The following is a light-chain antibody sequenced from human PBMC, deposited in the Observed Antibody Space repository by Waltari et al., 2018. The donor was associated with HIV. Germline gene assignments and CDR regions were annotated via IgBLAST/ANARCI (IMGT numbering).Light chain of an antibody. Sequence: QSALSQPASVSASPGQSVAISCSGSASDIGRYNYVSWYQQHPDSGPPLILFDVNNRPAWISDRLPGSKAGPTASLTISTVRTDDEADYYCASYTVNSTGVFGTGTKLSVL. CDR2: DVN. CDR3: ASYTVNSTGV. CDR1: ASDIGRYNY. J-gene: IGLJ1*01. V-gene: IGLV2-14*03.